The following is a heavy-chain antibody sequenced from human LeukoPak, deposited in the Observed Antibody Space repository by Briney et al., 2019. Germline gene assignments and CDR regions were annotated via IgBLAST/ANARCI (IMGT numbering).Heavy chain of an antibody. CDR2: ISSSDSTI. CDR3: ARGGGYNYGMDV. V-gene: IGHV3-48*02. D-gene: IGHD5-24*01. Sequence: GGSLRLSCAASGFTFSSYSMNWVRQAPGKGPQWVSYISSSDSTIYYADSVKGRFTISRDNAKNSLYLQMNSLRDEDTAAYYCARGGGYNYGMDVWGQGTTVTVSS. J-gene: IGHJ6*02. CDR1: GFTFSSYS.